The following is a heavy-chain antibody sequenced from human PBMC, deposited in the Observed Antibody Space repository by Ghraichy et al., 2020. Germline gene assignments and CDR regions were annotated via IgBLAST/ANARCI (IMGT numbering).Heavy chain of an antibody. J-gene: IGHJ3*02. CDR3: ASRAPRIVGATDAFDI. Sequence: GGSLNISCKGSGYSFTSYWIGWVRQMPGKGLEWMGIIYPGDSDTRYSPSFQGQVTISADKSISTAYLQWSSLKASDTAMYYCASRAPRIVGATDAFDIWGQGTMVTVSS. D-gene: IGHD1-26*01. V-gene: IGHV5-51*01. CDR1: GYSFTSYW. CDR2: IYPGDSDT.